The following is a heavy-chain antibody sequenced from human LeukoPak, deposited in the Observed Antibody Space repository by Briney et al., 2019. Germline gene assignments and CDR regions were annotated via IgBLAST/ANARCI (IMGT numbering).Heavy chain of an antibody. V-gene: IGHV3-33*01. D-gene: IGHD3-10*01. CDR1: GFTFTDHF. Sequence: GGSLSLSCAASGFTFTDHFMHWVRQAPGKGLEWVALIWYDGTKKYFADSVKGRFTISRDNSKNTLFLQMNSLRAEDTAVYYCASEGSGDFDIWGQGTMVTVSS. CDR3: ASEGSGDFDI. J-gene: IGHJ3*02. CDR2: IWYDGTKK.